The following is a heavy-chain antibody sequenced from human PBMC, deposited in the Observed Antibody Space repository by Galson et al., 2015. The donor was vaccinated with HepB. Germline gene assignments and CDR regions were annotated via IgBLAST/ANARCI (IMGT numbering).Heavy chain of an antibody. J-gene: IGHJ3*02. CDR2: TYYRSKWYN. CDR3: AREWWNYYDSSGYDAFDI. V-gene: IGHV6-1*01. Sequence: CAISGDSVSSNSAAWNWIRQSPSRGLEWLGRTYYRSKWYNDYAVSVKSRITINPDTSKNQFSLQLNSVTPEDTAVYYCAREWWNYYDSSGYDAFDIWGQGTMVTVSS. CDR1: GDSVSSNSAA. D-gene: IGHD3-22*01.